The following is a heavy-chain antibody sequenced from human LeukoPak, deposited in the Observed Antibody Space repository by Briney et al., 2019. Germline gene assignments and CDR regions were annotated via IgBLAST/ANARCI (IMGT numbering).Heavy chain of an antibody. Sequence: SETLSLTCTVSGGSISSYYWSWIRQPPGKGLEWIGYIYYSGSTNYNPSLKSRVTISVDTSKNQFSLKLSSVTAADTAVYYCARLSEFLERSVLTYYFDYWGQGTLVTVSS. CDR1: GGSISSYY. CDR3: ARLSEFLERSVLTYYFDY. V-gene: IGHV4-59*08. D-gene: IGHD1-1*01. J-gene: IGHJ4*02. CDR2: IYYSGST.